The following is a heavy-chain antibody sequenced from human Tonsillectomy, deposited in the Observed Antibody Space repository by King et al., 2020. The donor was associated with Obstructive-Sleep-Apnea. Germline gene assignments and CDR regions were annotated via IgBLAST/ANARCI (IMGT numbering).Heavy chain of an antibody. V-gene: IGHV3-15*01. CDR3: TTTVGP. J-gene: IGHJ5*02. CDR1: GFTFGNAW. CDR2: MKRKHDVGTK. Sequence: VQLVESGGGLVKPGGSLRLSCAASGFTFGNAWMSWVRQAPGKGLGWVGRMKRKHDVGTKAYAAPVKGRFTISRDGSKNKLYLQMNSRKTEDRAVYYCTTTVGPWGQGTLVTVSS.